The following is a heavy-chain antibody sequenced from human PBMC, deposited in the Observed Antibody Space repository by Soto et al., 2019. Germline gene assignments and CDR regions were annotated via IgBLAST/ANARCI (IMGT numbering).Heavy chain of an antibody. CDR2: IIPMLGTR. CDR3: TVGSWSGEVFDI. J-gene: IGHJ3*02. V-gene: IGHV1-69*08. CDR1: GGTFSTYR. Sequence: QVQLVQSGAEVKKPGSSVKVSWKDSGGTFSTYRLFWVRQAPGQGLEWMGRIIPMLGTRNYAQRFQDRVTITADKTTATAHMELSSLRSEDTALYYCTVGSWSGEVFDIWGQGTMVTVSS. D-gene: IGHD2-21*01.